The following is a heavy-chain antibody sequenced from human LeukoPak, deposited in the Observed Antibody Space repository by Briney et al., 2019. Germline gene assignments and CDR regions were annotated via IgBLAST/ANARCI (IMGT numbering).Heavy chain of an antibody. CDR3: ARDLLGGFDY. D-gene: IGHD3-10*01. CDR1: GGTISSYY. J-gene: IGHJ4*02. V-gene: IGHV4-59*01. Sequence: SETLTLTCTASGGTISSYYWSWIRQPPGKGLEWIWYIYYSGSTNYNPSLKSRLTISLKTSENHFSLKLSYMTTADQAVYYCARDLLGGFDYWGQGTLVTVSS. CDR2: IYYSGST.